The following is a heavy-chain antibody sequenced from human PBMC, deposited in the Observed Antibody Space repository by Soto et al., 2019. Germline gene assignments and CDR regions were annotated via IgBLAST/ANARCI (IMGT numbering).Heavy chain of an antibody. V-gene: IGHV4-34*01. J-gene: IGHJ6*02. Sequence: SETLSLTCAVYGGSFSGYYWSWIRQPPGKGLEWIGEINHSGSTNYNPSLKSRVTISVDTSKNQFSLKLSSVTAADTAVYYCARVGMKIPYYYYYGMDFWCQGTTGTVSS. CDR1: GGSFSGYY. CDR2: INHSGST. CDR3: ARVGMKIPYYYYYGMDF.